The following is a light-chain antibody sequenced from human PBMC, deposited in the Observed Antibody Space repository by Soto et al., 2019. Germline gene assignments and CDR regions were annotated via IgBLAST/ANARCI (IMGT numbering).Light chain of an antibody. CDR3: QKYNSAPWT. CDR1: QDINSR. J-gene: IGKJ1*01. V-gene: IGKV1-12*01. Sequence: DIQMTQSPSSVSASVGDTVTITCRASQDINSRLAWFQQQPGRPPKYVIQAATMLQSGFPSRFAGSGSGRDFTLTISSLQPEDGATYCCQKYNSAPWTFGQGTKVDIK. CDR2: AAT.